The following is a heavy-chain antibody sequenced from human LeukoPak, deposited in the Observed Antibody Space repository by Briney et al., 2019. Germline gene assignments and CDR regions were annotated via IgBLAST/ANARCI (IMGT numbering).Heavy chain of an antibody. CDR1: GYTFTGYY. V-gene: IGHV1-2*02. CDR3: ARDYDFWSGPSADY. Sequence: ASVKVSCKASGYTFTGYYMHWVRQVPGQGLEWMGWINPNSGGTNYAQKFQGRVTMTRDTSISTAYMELSRLRSDDTAVYYCARDYDFWSGPSADYWGQGTLVTVSS. J-gene: IGHJ4*02. CDR2: INPNSGGT. D-gene: IGHD3-3*01.